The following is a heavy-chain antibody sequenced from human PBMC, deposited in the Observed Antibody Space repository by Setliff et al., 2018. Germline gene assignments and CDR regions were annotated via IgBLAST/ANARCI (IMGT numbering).Heavy chain of an antibody. CDR3: ARDRSAYSYGLDV. CDR2: IFSDGNT. CDR1: GDSINNFY. J-gene: IGHJ6*02. Sequence: SETLSLTCSVSGDSINNFYWNWIRQSPGTGLEWIGYIFSDGNTNFNPSLKSRVTMSVDTSKNQFALHLKSVTAADTAVYYCARDRSAYSYGLDVWGQGTMVTVSS. V-gene: IGHV4-59*01. D-gene: IGHD2-15*01.